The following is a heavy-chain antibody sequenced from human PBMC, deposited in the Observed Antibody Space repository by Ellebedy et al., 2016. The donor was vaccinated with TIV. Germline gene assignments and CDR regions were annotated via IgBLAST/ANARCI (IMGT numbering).Heavy chain of an antibody. J-gene: IGHJ4*02. CDR2: IYYTGST. V-gene: IGHV4-34*01. CDR1: SGSFSGYW. D-gene: IGHD6-25*01. Sequence: GSLRLSCAVYSGSFSGYWWTWIRQPPGKGLEWIGYIYYTGSTYYNPSLKSRFTISVDTSKNQFSLKLSSVTAADTAVYYCARGLVAAKFWGQGTLVTVSS. CDR3: ARGLVAAKF.